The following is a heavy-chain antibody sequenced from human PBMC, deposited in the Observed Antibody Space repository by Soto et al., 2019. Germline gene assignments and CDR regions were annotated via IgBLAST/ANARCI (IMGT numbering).Heavy chain of an antibody. CDR2: IRSKAYGGTT. Sequence: PGESLKISCTASGFTFGDYAMSWVRQAPGKGLEWVGFIRSKAYGGTTEYAASVKGRFTISRDDSKSIAYLQMNSLKTEDTAVYYCTRVGGYSNYDYYYYGMDVWGQGTTVTVSS. J-gene: IGHJ6*02. CDR3: TRVGGYSNYDYYYYGMDV. D-gene: IGHD4-4*01. CDR1: GFTFGDYA. V-gene: IGHV3-49*04.